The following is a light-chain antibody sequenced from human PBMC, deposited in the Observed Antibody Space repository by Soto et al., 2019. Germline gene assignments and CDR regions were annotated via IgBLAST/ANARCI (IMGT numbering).Light chain of an antibody. CDR1: QSVTSSW. CDR2: GAS. Sequence: EIVLTQSPGTLSLSPGERATLSCRASQSVTSSWLAWYQHKPGQAPRLLIQGASVRASGIPDRFSGSGSGTDFTLTISSLEPEDFAVYYCQQYASLSRTFGQGTKVDIK. V-gene: IGKV3-20*01. J-gene: IGKJ1*01. CDR3: QQYASLSRT.